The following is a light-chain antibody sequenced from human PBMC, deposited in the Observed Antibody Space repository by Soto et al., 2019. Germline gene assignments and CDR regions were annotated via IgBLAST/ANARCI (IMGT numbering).Light chain of an antibody. CDR1: QSVSSN. CDR3: QHYNNWPPGRT. J-gene: IGKJ1*01. V-gene: IGKV3-15*01. CDR2: GAS. Sequence: EIVLTQSPGTLSLSPGKRATLSCRASQSVSSNLAWYQQKPGQAPRLLIYGASTRATGIPARFSGSGSGTEFTLTISSLQSEDSALYYCQHYNNWPPGRTFGQGTKVEIK.